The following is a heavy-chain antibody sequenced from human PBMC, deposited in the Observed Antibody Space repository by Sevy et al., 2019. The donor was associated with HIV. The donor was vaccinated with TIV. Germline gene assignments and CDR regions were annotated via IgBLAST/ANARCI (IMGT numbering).Heavy chain of an antibody. CDR2: INPKSGDT. Sequence: ASVKVSCKASGYSFTGYFIYWLRQAPGQGLEWMGWINPKSGDTNYALSFQGRVTMTGHPSISTAYMGLSSLTPDDTAIYYCARVIRDSGTATRYFQHWGQGTLVTVSS. CDR3: ARVIRDSGTATRYFQH. J-gene: IGHJ1*01. V-gene: IGHV1-2*02. CDR1: GYSFTGYF. D-gene: IGHD1-1*01.